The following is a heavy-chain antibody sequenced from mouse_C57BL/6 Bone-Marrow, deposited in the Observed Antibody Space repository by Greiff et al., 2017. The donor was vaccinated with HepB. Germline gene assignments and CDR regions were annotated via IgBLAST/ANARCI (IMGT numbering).Heavy chain of an antibody. CDR1: GYTFTDYY. V-gene: IGHV1-19*01. CDR3: ARKGVWDSNYWYFDV. Sequence: DVKLVESGPVLVKPGASVKMSCKASGYTFTDYYMNWVKQSHGKSLEWIGVINPYNGGTSYNQKFKGKATLTVDKSSSTAYMELNSLTSEDSAVYYCARKGVWDSNYWYFDVWGTGTTVTVSS. J-gene: IGHJ1*03. CDR2: INPYNGGT. D-gene: IGHD2-5*01.